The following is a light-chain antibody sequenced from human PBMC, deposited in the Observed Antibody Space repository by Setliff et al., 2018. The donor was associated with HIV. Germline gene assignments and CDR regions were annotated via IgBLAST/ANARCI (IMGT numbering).Light chain of an antibody. CDR2: GNN. Sequence: QSVLTQPPSASGTPGQRVTISCSGSSSNIGSNIVNWYQQLPGTAPKLLIYGNNQRPSGVPDRFSGSKSGTSASLAISGLQSEDEADYYCAAWDDNLNAYGFGTGTKGTVL. CDR1: SSNIGSNI. CDR3: AAWDDNLNAYG. V-gene: IGLV1-44*01. J-gene: IGLJ1*01.